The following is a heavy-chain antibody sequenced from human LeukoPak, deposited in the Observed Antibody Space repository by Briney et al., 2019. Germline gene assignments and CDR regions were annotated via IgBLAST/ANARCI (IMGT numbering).Heavy chain of an antibody. J-gene: IGHJ4*02. CDR2: IKSKTDGRTA. CDR3: TTISEIVVVL. CDR1: GFTFSNAW. V-gene: IGHV3-15*01. Sequence: GGSLRLSCAASGFTFSNAWMSWVRQAPGKGLEWVGRIKSKTDGRTADYAAPVKGRFTISRDDSKNTLYLQMNSLKTEGIAVYYCTTISEIVVVLWGQGTLVTVSS. D-gene: IGHD2-15*01.